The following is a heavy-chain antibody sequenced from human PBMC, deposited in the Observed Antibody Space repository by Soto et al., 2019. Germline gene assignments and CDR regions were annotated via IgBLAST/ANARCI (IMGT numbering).Heavy chain of an antibody. CDR3: ARDLDPSGSYYTDY. CDR2: ISPWKGNT. J-gene: IGHJ4*02. V-gene: IGHV1-18*04. CDR1: GYNFMPYG. D-gene: IGHD2-2*03. Sequence: ASVNVSCKASGYNFMPYGVNWVRQAPGQGLEWMGWISPWKGNTNYAQSFQGRVTMTTDTSTSTAYMELRSLTSDDTAVYYCARDLDPSGSYYTDYWGPGTLVTVSS.